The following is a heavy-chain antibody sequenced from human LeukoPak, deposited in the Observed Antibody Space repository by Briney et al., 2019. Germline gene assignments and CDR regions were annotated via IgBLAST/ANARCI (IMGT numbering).Heavy chain of an antibody. Sequence: GGSLRLSCAASGFNFDDYAMHWVRQAPGKGLEWVSSINWNSGNIGYADSVKGRFTISRDNAKNSLFLQMNSLRAEDTAVYYCARDYYYYGSGSSDYWGQGTLVTVSS. V-gene: IGHV3-9*01. D-gene: IGHD3-10*01. J-gene: IGHJ4*02. CDR1: GFNFDDYA. CDR3: ARDYYYYGSGSSDY. CDR2: INWNSGNI.